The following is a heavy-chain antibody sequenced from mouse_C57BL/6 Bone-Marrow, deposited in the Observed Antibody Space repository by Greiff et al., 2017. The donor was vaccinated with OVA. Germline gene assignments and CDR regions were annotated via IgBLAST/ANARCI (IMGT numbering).Heavy chain of an antibody. Sequence: EVKVVESGAELVRPGASVKLSCTASGFNIKDDYMHWVKQRPEQGLEWIGWIDPENGDTEYASKFQGKATITADTSSNTAYLQLSSLTSEDTAVYYCTTGDFPLAYSGQGTLVTVSA. CDR3: TTGDFPLAY. CDR1: GFNIKDDY. CDR2: IDPENGDT. J-gene: IGHJ3*01. V-gene: IGHV14-4*01.